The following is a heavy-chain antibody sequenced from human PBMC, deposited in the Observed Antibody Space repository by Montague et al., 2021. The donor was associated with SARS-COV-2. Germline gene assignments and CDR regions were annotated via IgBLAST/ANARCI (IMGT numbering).Heavy chain of an antibody. CDR2: IYYSGST. CDR1: GGSFSGYY. CDR3: ARQGSGSYYNWFDP. V-gene: IGHV4-34*01. Sequence: SETLSLTCAVYGGSFSGYYWSWIRQPPGKGLEWIGSIYYSGSTYYNPSLKSRVTISVDTSKNQFSLKLSSVTAADTAVYYCARQGSGSYYNWFDPWGQGTLVTVSS. D-gene: IGHD1-26*01. J-gene: IGHJ5*02.